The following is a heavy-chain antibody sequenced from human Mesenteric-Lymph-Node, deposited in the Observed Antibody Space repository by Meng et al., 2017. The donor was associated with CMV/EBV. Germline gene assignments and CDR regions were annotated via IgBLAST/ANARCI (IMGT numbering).Heavy chain of an antibody. Sequence: ASVKVSCKASGYTFTSYDINWVRQATGQGLEWMGWMNPNSGNTGYAQKFQGRVTMTRNTSISTAYMELSSLRSEDTAVYYCARRGTILEWLFRINYYYGMDVWGQGTTVTVSS. CDR3: ARRGTILEWLFRINYYYGMDV. CDR1: GYTFTSYD. CDR2: MNPNSGNT. V-gene: IGHV1-8*01. D-gene: IGHD3-3*01. J-gene: IGHJ6*02.